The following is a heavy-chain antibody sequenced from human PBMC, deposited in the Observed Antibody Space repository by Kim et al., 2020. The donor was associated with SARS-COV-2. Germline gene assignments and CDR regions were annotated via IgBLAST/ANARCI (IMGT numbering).Heavy chain of an antibody. J-gene: IGHJ4*02. D-gene: IGHD4-4*01. CDR1: GFTFSSYE. V-gene: IGHV3-48*03. CDR2: IIGSGTTI. CDR3: ARGPNYSLLDY. Sequence: GGSLRLSCTASGFTFSSYEMNWVRQAPGKGLEWVSYIIGSGTTIYYADSVRGRFTISRDNDKNSLFLQMNSLRAEDTAVYYCARGPNYSLLDYWGQGTL.